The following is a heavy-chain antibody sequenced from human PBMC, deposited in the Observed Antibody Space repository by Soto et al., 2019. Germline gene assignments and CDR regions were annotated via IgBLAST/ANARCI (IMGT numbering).Heavy chain of an antibody. D-gene: IGHD6-6*01. J-gene: IGHJ4*02. CDR3: AKDRARIATRSIDY. Sequence: EVQLLESGGGLVQPGGSLRLSCAASGFTFSSYAMSWVRQAPGKGLEWVSGISGSGVSTYYADSVKGQFTISRDNSKSTMYLQMNSLRAEDTAVYYCAKDRARIATRSIDYWGQGTLVTVSS. V-gene: IGHV3-23*01. CDR1: GFTFSSYA. CDR2: ISGSGVST.